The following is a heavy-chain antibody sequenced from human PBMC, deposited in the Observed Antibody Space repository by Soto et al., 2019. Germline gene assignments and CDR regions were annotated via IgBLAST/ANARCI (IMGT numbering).Heavy chain of an antibody. V-gene: IGHV2-5*02. CDR1: GFSISTSEVG. Sequence: QITLKESGPTLVKPTQTLTLTCTCSGFSISTSEVGVGWIRQRPGEALEWLALIYWDDDKRSSPSLKSRVTITKDTSKNQVVLTMTNMDPVDTATYYCAHKSALRLGEVSRGHWFDPWGQGTLVTVSS. J-gene: IGHJ5*02. D-gene: IGHD3-16*01. CDR2: IYWDDDK. CDR3: AHKSALRLGEVSRGHWFDP.